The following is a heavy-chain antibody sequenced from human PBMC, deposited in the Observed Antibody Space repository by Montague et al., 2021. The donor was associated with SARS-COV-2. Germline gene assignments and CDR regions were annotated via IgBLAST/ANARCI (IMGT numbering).Heavy chain of an antibody. CDR2: ISYSGFNK. J-gene: IGHJ3*01. Sequence: SLRLSWAASGFTFSSHAMHWVRQAPGKGLEWVSVISYSGFNKYYADSVKGRFTISRDNSKNTLSLQMNSLRTEDTAVYYCARGGGYRDAFDLWGQGTMVTVSS. D-gene: IGHD5-18*01. CDR3: ARGGGYRDAFDL. V-gene: IGHV3-30*04. CDR1: GFTFSSHA.